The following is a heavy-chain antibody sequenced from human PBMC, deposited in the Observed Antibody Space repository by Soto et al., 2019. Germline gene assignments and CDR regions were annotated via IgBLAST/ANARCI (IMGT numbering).Heavy chain of an antibody. V-gene: IGHV5-51*01. Sequence: GESLKISCEAAGYTFSSQWIGWVRQTPGKGLEWMGIIYPGDSDTRYSPSFQGQVTISADKSISTAYLQWSSLKASDTAMYYCAGGGVRGVITRTRDYYGMDVWGQGTTVTVSS. CDR1: GYTFSSQW. CDR2: IYPGDSDT. CDR3: AGGGVRGVITRTRDYYGMDV. D-gene: IGHD3-10*01. J-gene: IGHJ6*02.